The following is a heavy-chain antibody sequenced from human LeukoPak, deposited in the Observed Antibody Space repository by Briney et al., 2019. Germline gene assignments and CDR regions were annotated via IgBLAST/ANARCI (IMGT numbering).Heavy chain of an antibody. CDR3: AGAVRGGADTY. CDR1: GFSFSAYY. V-gene: IGHV3-7*04. J-gene: IGHJ4*02. Sequence: GGSLRLSCAASGFSFSAYYMNWVRQAPGKGPEWLADINQAGSVQNYVDSVRGRFTISRDNAKNSLFLQMNSLRAEDMAVYYCAGAVRGGADTYWGQGTLVAVSS. CDR2: INQAGSVQ. D-gene: IGHD3-10*02.